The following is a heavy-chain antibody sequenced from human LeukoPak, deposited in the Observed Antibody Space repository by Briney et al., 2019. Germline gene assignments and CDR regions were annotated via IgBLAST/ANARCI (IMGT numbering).Heavy chain of an antibody. D-gene: IGHD3-22*01. CDR3: AKGGFVYYDSGAHDY. CDR1: GFTFSSYA. CDR2: ISGSGGST. V-gene: IGHV3-23*01. J-gene: IGHJ4*02. Sequence: PGGSLRLSCAASGFTFSSYAMSWVRQAPGKGLEWVSAISGSGGSTYYADSVKGRFTISRDNSKNTLYLQMNSLRAEDTAVYYCAKGGFVYYDSGAHDYWGQGTLVTVSS.